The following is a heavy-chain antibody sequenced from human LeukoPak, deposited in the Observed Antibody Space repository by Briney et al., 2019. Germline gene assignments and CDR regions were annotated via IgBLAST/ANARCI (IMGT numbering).Heavy chain of an antibody. D-gene: IGHD2-21*01. CDR1: GGTVTSSSYY. J-gene: IGHJ4*02. CDR2: IYYSGST. V-gene: IGHV4-39*01. Sequence: PSETLSLTCTLSGGTVTSSSYYWGWIRQPPGKGLEWIGSIYYSGSTYYNPSLKSRVTISVDTSKNQFSLKLSSVTAADTAVYYCARHEGPGLAYYFDYWGQGTLVTVSS. CDR3: ARHEGPGLAYYFDY.